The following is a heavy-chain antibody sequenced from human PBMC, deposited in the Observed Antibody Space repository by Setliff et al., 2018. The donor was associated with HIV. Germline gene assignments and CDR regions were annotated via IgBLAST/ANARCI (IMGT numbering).Heavy chain of an antibody. CDR2: IIPIFGTA. CDR3: ARGDGYNGFLEDY. V-gene: IGHV1-69*13. Sequence: SVKVSCKASGGTFSSYAISWVRQAPGQGLEWMGGIIPIFGTANYAQKFQGRVTITADESTSTAYMELSSLRPEDTAVYYCARGDGYNGFLEDYWGQGTLVTVSS. J-gene: IGHJ4*02. D-gene: IGHD5-12*01. CDR1: GGTFSSYA.